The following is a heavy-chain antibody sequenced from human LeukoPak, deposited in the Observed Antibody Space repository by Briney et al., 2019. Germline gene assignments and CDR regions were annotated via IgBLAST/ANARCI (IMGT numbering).Heavy chain of an antibody. CDR1: GFTFSSYW. CDR2: IKQDGSEK. V-gene: IGHV3-7*01. J-gene: IGHJ4*02. D-gene: IGHD1-26*01. Sequence: GGSLRLSCAASGFTFSSYWMSWVRQAPGKGLEWVANIKQDGSEKYYVDSVKGRFTISRDNAKNSLYLQMNSLRAEDTAVYYCARGNIVGATSYYFDYWGQGTLVTVSS. CDR3: ARGNIVGATSYYFDY.